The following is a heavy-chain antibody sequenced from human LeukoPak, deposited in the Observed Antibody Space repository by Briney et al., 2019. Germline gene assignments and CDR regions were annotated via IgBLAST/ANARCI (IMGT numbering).Heavy chain of an antibody. D-gene: IGHD6-13*01. Sequence: SETLSLTCAVSGGSISSGGYSWSWLRQPPGKGLEWIGYIYHSGSTYYNPSLKSRVTISVDRSKNQFSLKLSSVTAADTAVYYCARGSYSSSWYDWFDPWGQGTLVTVSS. J-gene: IGHJ5*02. CDR2: IYHSGST. CDR1: GGSISSGGYS. V-gene: IGHV4-30-2*01. CDR3: ARGSYSSSWYDWFDP.